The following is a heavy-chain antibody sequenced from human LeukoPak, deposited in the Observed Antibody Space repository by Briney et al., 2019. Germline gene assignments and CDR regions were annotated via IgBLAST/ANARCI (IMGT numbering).Heavy chain of an antibody. CDR2: IYSGGST. D-gene: IGHD4-17*01. CDR1: GFTVSSNY. V-gene: IGHV3-66*01. CDR3: ARDVDGDYSY. Sequence: PGGSLRLSCAASGFTVSSNYMSWVRQAPGKGLEWAPVIYSGGSTYYADSVKGRFTISRDNSKNTLYLQMNSLRAEDTAVYYCARDVDGDYSYWGQGTLVTVSA. J-gene: IGHJ4*02.